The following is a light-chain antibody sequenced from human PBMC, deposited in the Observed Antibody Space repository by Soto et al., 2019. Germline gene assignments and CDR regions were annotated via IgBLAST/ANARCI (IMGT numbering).Light chain of an antibody. Sequence: QAVVTQETSLTVSPGGTVTLTCGSSAGAVTSGHYPYWIQQKPGQAPRTVIYDTTNKHSWTPARFSGSVLGGKAALTLSGAQPEDEAEYYCLLSYSGTRVFGGGTKLTVL. CDR1: AGAVTSGHY. J-gene: IGLJ3*02. CDR3: LLSYSGTRV. CDR2: DTT. V-gene: IGLV7-46*01.